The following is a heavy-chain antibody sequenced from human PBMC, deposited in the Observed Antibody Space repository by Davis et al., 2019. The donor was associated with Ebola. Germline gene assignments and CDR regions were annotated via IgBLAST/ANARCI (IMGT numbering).Heavy chain of an antibody. Sequence: SETLSLTCTVSGGSISSYSWSWIRRPAGKGLEWIGRIYTSGSTNYNPSLKSRVTISVDTSKNQFSLKLSSVTAADTAVYYCARHGLLWFGELFLLDWFDPWGQGTLVTVSS. D-gene: IGHD3-10*01. CDR2: IYTSGST. CDR1: GGSISSYS. V-gene: IGHV4-4*07. J-gene: IGHJ5*02. CDR3: ARHGLLWFGELFLLDWFDP.